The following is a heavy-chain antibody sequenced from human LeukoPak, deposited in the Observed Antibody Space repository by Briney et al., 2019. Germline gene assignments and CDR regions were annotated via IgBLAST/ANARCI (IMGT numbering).Heavy chain of an antibody. CDR3: ATQWELRY. D-gene: IGHD1-26*01. J-gene: IGHJ4*02. CDR2: ISYDGSNK. V-gene: IGHV3-30-3*01. Sequence: HPGRSLRLSCAASGFTFSSYAMHWVRQAPGKGLEWVAVISYDGSNKYYADSVKGRFTISRDNSKNTLYLQTNSLRAEDTAVYYCATQWELRYWGQGTLVTVSS. CDR1: GFTFSSYA.